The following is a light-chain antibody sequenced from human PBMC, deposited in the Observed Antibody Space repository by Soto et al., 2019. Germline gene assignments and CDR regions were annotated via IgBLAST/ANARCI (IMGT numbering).Light chain of an antibody. Sequence: DIQMTQSPSTLSASVGDRVTINCRASQTINKWLAWYQQNPGKAPQLLISDASSLQSGVPSRFSGSGSGTEFTLTISSLRPEDFATYYCQQYSDYSSFGHGTKVEIK. V-gene: IGKV1-5*01. CDR1: QTINKW. CDR3: QQYSDYSS. J-gene: IGKJ1*01. CDR2: DAS.